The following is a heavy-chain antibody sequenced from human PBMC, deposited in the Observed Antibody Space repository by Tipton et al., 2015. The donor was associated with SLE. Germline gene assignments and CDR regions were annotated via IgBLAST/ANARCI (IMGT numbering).Heavy chain of an antibody. D-gene: IGHD3-9*01. CDR2: VYSSGMT. J-gene: IGHJ4*02. CDR3: VRDKRYFDSPVKY. Sequence: GEALGSSGYYWAWIRQPPGKGLEWIGSVYSSGMTHKKPSLKSRVSISLDRSKNQFSLNLGSVTAADAAVYYCVRDKRYFDSPVKYWGQGILVTVSS. V-gene: IGHV4-39*07. CDR1: GEALGSSGYY.